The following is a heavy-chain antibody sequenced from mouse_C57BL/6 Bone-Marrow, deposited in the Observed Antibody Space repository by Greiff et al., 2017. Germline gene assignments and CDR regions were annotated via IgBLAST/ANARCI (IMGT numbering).Heavy chain of an antibody. J-gene: IGHJ2*01. V-gene: IGHV1-81*01. D-gene: IGHD1-1*01. CDR1: GYTFTSYG. CDR2: IYPRSGNT. CDR3: ASRHYYGSRNFDY. Sequence: QVQLKQPGAELVRPGTSVKLSCKASGYTFTSYGISWVKQRTGQGLEWIGEIYPRSGNTYYNEKFKGKATLTADKSSSTAYMELRSLTSEDSAVYFCASRHYYGSRNFDYWGQGTTLTVSS.